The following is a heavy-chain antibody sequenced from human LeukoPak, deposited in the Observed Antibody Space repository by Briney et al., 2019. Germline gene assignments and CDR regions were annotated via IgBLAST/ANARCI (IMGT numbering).Heavy chain of an antibody. CDR2: IYYSGST. CDR1: GGSISSSSYY. D-gene: IGHD5-18*01. CDR3: ARSPGYSYGYTPDY. V-gene: IGHV4-39*07. J-gene: IGHJ4*02. Sequence: SETPSLTCTVSGGSISSSSYYWGWIRQPPGKGLEWIGSIYYSGSTYYNPSLKSRVTISVDTSKNQFSLKLSSVTAADTAVYYCARSPGYSYGYTPDYWGQGTLVTVSS.